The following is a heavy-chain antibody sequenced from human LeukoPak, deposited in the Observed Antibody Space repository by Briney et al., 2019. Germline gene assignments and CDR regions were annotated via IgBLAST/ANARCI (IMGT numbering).Heavy chain of an antibody. V-gene: IGHV1-18*01. D-gene: IGHD3-22*01. CDR2: ISAYNDNT. CDR1: GYTFTSYG. CDR3: ARGWYYYDSSGLVDAFDI. Sequence: ASVKVSCKASGYTFTSYGISWVRQAPGQGLEWMGWISAYNDNTNYAQKLQGRVTMTTDTSTSTAYMELRSLRSDDTAVYYCARGWYYYDSSGLVDAFDIWGQGTMVTVSS. J-gene: IGHJ3*02.